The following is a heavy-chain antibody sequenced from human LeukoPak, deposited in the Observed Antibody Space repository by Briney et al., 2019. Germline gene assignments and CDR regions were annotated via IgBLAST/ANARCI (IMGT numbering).Heavy chain of an antibody. CDR2: ISSSGSTI. J-gene: IGHJ4*02. D-gene: IGHD3-3*01. Sequence: PGGSLRLSCAASGFTFSDYYMSWIRQAPGKGLEWVSYISSSGSTIYYADSVKGRFTISRDNAKNSLYLQMNSLRAEDTAVYYCARATYDFWRGYLRWGKIDYWRQGTLVTVYS. CDR3: ARATYDFWRGYLRWGKIDY. V-gene: IGHV3-11*01. CDR1: GFTFSDYY.